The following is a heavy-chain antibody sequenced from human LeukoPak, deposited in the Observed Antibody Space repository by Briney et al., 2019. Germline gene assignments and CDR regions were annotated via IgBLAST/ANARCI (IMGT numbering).Heavy chain of an antibody. J-gene: IGHJ3*02. Sequence: GGSLRLSCAASACTFSSYAMSWVRQAPGKGLEWVSAISGSGGSTYYADSVKGRFTISRDNSKNTLYLQMNSLRAEDTAVYYCAKTVVVVIITDDAFDIWGQGTMVTVSP. V-gene: IGHV3-23*01. CDR1: ACTFSSYA. D-gene: IGHD3-22*01. CDR2: ISGSGGST. CDR3: AKTVVVVIITDDAFDI.